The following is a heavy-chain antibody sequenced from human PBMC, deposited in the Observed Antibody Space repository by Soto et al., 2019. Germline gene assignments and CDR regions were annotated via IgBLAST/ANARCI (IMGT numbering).Heavy chain of an antibody. CDR2: IYYSGST. J-gene: IGHJ5*02. D-gene: IGHD4-17*01. Sequence: SETLSLTCTVSGGSISSYYWSWIRQPPGKGLKWIGYIYYSGSTNYNPSLKSRVTISVDTSKNQFSLKLSSVTAADTDVYYCARDPSIDYGGKHHWFDPWGQGTLVTVSS. V-gene: IGHV4-59*01. CDR3: ARDPSIDYGGKHHWFDP. CDR1: GGSISSYY.